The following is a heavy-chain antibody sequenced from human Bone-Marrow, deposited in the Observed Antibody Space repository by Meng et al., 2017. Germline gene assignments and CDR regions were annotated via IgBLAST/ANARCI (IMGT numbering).Heavy chain of an antibody. CDR2: IGTAGDT. J-gene: IGHJ4*02. V-gene: IGHV3-13*03. Sequence: GESLKISCAACGFTFSSYDMHWVRQATGKGLEWVSAIGTAGDTYYPGSVKGQFTISRENAKNSLYLQMNSLRAEDTAVYYCAREVNGVDYWGQGTLVTVSS. CDR3: AREVNGVDY. D-gene: IGHD2-8*01. CDR1: GFTFSSYD.